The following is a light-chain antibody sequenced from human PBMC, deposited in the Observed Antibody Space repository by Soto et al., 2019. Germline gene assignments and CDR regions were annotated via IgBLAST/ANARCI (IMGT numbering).Light chain of an antibody. Sequence: EIVLTQSPATLSLSPGERATLSCRASQTVGSTYLAWYQQKPGQAPRLLIYGASSRATGIPKRFSGSGSETDFTLTISSLEPEDFAVYFYQQYGSTPTTFGQGTRLEIK. CDR3: QQYGSTPTT. J-gene: IGKJ2*01. CDR2: GAS. V-gene: IGKV3-20*01. CDR1: QTVGSTY.